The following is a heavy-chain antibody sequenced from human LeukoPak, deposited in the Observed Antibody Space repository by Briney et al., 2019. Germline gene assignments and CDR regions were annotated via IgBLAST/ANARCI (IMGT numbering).Heavy chain of an antibody. CDR1: GFTFSDHW. CDR3: VRDGALWRLDY. Sequence: GGSLRLSCAASGFTFSDHWIHWVRQAPGKGLVWVSRIDERGSNSMYADSAKGRFSISRDNAKNTVNLQMNSLRAEDTGVYYCVRDGALWRLDYWGQGNLVTVSS. D-gene: IGHD2-21*01. CDR2: IDERGSNS. V-gene: IGHV3-74*03. J-gene: IGHJ4*02.